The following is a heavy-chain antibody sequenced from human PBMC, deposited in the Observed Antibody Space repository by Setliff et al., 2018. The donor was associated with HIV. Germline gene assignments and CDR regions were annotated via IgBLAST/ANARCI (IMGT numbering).Heavy chain of an antibody. CDR3: ARRRLEYCGGDCYYYYMDF. CDR2: ISAHDGKK. CDR1: GYTFTTFG. D-gene: IGHD2-21*01. Sequence: ASVKVSCKASGYTFTTFGISWLRQAPGQEPEWMGSISAHDGKKNYGQKFHGRLSMSTDTSASTAYMELRGLRPGDTAIYYCARRRLEYCGGDCYYYYMDFWGKGTTVTVSS. J-gene: IGHJ6*03. V-gene: IGHV1-18*01.